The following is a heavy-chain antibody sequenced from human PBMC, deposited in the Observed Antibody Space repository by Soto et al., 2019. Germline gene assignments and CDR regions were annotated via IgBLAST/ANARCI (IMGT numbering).Heavy chain of an antibody. CDR1: SGSISSSNW. Sequence: QVQLQESGPGLVKPSGTLSLTCAVSSGSISSSNWWSWVRQPPGKGREWIGEIYHSGSTNYNPSLKSRVTISVDKSKNQFSLKLSSVTAADTAVYYCATCSGGSCYYFDYWGQGTLVTVSS. V-gene: IGHV4-4*02. CDR2: IYHSGST. CDR3: ATCSGGSCYYFDY. J-gene: IGHJ4*02. D-gene: IGHD2-15*01.